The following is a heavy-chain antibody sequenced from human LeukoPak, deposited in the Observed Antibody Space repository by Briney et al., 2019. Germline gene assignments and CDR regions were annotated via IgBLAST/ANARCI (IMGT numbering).Heavy chain of an antibody. CDR3: AKQLGYCSDGSCYFPY. CDR2: ISGSGAIT. V-gene: IGHV3-23*01. CDR1: GFTFRNYA. J-gene: IGHJ4*02. D-gene: IGHD2-15*01. Sequence: GGSLRLSCAASGFTFRNYAMSWVRQAPGKGPEWVSAISGSGAITYYADSVKGRFTISRDNSKNTLYLQVNSLRAEDTAVYYCAKQLGYCSDGSCYFPYWGQGTLVTVSS.